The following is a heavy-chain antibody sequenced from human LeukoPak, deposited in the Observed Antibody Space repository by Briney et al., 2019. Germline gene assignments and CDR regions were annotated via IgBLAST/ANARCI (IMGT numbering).Heavy chain of an antibody. CDR3: ARVPPEDRNNNESYDAFDM. CDR1: GGSFSNYF. V-gene: IGHV4-34*01. CDR2: INHSGTT. Sequence: SVTLSLTCAVSGGSFSNYFWTWIRQPPGKGLEWIGEINHSGTTVYSPSLKSRVTISVDTSKNQVSLNVTSVTATDTATYYCARVPPEDRNNNESYDAFDMWGQGTMVTVSS. D-gene: IGHD1-14*01. J-gene: IGHJ3*02.